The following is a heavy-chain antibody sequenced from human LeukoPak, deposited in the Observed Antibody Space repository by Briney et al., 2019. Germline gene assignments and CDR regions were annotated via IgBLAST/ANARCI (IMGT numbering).Heavy chain of an antibody. V-gene: IGHV3-48*01. J-gene: IGHJ4*02. CDR2: IGSSSSLI. D-gene: IGHD6-13*01. Sequence: PGGSLRLSCAASGFTFSSYAMSWVRQDPGKGLEWVSYIGSSSSLIYHADSVNGRFTISRDNAKHSLYLQMSGLRAEDTAVYYCARETLSSSWTYDYWGQGTLVTVSS. CDR1: GFTFSSYA. CDR3: ARETLSSSWTYDY.